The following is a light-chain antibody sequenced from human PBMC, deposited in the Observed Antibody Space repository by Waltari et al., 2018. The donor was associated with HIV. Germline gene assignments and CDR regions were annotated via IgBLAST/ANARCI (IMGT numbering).Light chain of an antibody. CDR3: QSAHRNAKV. Sequence: SSELTQPLSVSVSPGQTAKIPCSGDPLPMQYSYWYQQKPGQAPVLGIYKDSERPSGIPERFSGSSAGATVTLTVSGVQAEDEADYYCQSAHRNAKVFGGGTKLTVL. CDR1: PLPMQY. V-gene: IGLV3-25*03. J-gene: IGLJ3*02. CDR2: KDS.